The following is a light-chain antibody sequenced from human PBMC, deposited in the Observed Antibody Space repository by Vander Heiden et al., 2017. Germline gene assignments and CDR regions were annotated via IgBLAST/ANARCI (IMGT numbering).Light chain of an antibody. V-gene: IGKV2-28*01. CDR1: HSLLHINGNIY. J-gene: IGKJ4*01. CDR2: LGS. Sequence: IVMTQSPLSLPVTPGEPASMSCRSSHSLLHINGNIYLDWYLQKPGQSPQLLIHLGSYRASRVPDTFSGSGSGTDFTLKIRSVDAEDLGVYYSRQSLETRPTFRGGVRV. CDR3: RQSLETRPT.